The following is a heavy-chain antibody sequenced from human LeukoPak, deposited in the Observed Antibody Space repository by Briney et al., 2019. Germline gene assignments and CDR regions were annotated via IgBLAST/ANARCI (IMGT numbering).Heavy chain of an antibody. CDR2: ISAYNGNT. CDR1: GYTFTSYG. Sequence: HWASVKVSCKASGYTFTSYGISWVRQAPGQGLEWMGWISAYNGNTNYAQKLQGRVTMTTDTSTSTAYMELRSLRSDDTAVYYCARSRYYYDSSGGWGQGTMVTVSS. CDR3: ARSRYYYDSSGG. V-gene: IGHV1-18*01. D-gene: IGHD3-22*01. J-gene: IGHJ3*01.